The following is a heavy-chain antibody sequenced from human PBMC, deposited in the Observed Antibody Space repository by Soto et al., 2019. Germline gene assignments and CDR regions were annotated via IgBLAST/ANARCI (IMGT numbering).Heavy chain of an antibody. V-gene: IGHV3-15*07. CDR3: CTGVGMVLSGALAY. J-gene: IGHJ4*02. Sequence: EVRLMESGGGLVKPGGSLRVSCAASGFTFSSAWMFWVRQAPGKGPEWVGRSNSKTDGGTTDYTTRVKDRFTISREDSKNTLYLETSSLDIEDTAVYYCCTGVGMVLSGALAYWGQGVLVTVSS. CDR1: GFTFSSAW. CDR2: SNSKTDGGTT. D-gene: IGHD3-10*01.